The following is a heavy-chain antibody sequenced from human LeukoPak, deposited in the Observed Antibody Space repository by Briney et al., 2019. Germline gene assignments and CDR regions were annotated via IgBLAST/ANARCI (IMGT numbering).Heavy chain of an antibody. D-gene: IGHD3-3*01. J-gene: IGHJ4*02. Sequence: PGGSLRLSCAASGFTFSSYGMHWVRQAPGKGLEWVAVIWYDGSNKYYADSVKGRFTISRDNSKNTLYLQMNSLRAEDTAVYYCAREQYYDFWCGYSPESYYFDYWGQGTLVTVSS. CDR2: IWYDGSNK. CDR3: AREQYYDFWCGYSPESYYFDY. V-gene: IGHV3-33*01. CDR1: GFTFSSYG.